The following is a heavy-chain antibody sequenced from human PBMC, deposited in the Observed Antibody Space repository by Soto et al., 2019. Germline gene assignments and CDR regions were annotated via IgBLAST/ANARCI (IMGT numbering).Heavy chain of an antibody. Sequence: GAGPTLVNPTQTLTLTCTFSGFSPTTRGVGVGWIRQPPGKALECLALIYWDDDKRYSPSLQSRLSITKDTSKNQVVLTMTNVDPVDTATYYCAHIPNYYQYDWFDPWGQGTLVTVSS. CDR1: GFSPTTRGVG. CDR2: IYWDDDK. J-gene: IGHJ5*02. CDR3: AHIPNYYQYDWFDP. V-gene: IGHV2-5*02. D-gene: IGHD3-16*01.